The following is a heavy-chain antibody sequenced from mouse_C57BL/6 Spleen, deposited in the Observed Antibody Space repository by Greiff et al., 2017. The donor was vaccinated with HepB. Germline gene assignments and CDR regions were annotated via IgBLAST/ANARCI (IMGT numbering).Heavy chain of an antibody. J-gene: IGHJ3*01. Sequence: QVQLKQPGAELVRPGSSVKLSCKASGYTFTSYWMDWVKQRPGQGLEWIGNIYPSDSETHYNQKFKDKATLTVDKSSSTAYMQLSSLTTEGSAVYYCARGGDQLRLSAWFAYWGQGTLVTVSA. D-gene: IGHD3-2*02. V-gene: IGHV1-61*01. CDR3: ARGGDQLRLSAWFAY. CDR2: IYPSDSET. CDR1: GYTFTSYW.